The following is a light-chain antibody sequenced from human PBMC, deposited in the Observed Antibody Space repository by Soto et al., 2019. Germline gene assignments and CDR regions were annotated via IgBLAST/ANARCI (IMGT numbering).Light chain of an antibody. CDR3: QQYTGPPTT. V-gene: IGKV3-20*01. CDR2: GAS. Sequence: EIVLTQSPGTQSLSPGERATLSCRASQSVSSSYFAWYPQNPGQAPRLLITGASSRATGIPDRFSGSGSGTDFTLTITRLEPEDSAVYFCQQYTGPPTTFGQGTRLEIK. J-gene: IGKJ5*01. CDR1: QSVSSSY.